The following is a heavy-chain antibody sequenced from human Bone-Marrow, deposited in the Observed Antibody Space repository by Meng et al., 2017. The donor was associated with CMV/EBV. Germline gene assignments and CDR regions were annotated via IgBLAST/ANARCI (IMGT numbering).Heavy chain of an antibody. V-gene: IGHV1-69*05. D-gene: IGHD4-23*01. CDR1: GGTFSSYA. Sequence: SVKVSCKASGGTFSSYAISWVRQAPGQGLEWMGGIIPIFGTANYAQKFQGRVTITTDESTSTAYMELSSLRSEDTAVYYCAREGEYGGNSGFNYYGMDVWGQGTTVTVSS. CDR3: AREGEYGGNSGFNYYGMDV. CDR2: IIPIFGTA. J-gene: IGHJ6*02.